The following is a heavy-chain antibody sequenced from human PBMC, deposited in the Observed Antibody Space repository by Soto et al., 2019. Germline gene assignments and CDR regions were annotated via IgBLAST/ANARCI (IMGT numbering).Heavy chain of an antibody. Sequence: QVQLVQVRAEVKNPGASVKVSCKASGYSFTRYGIAWARQAPGQGLEGMGWINTYNGNTNYAQNLQGRVTLTTDTSTSTAYMDLTSLRSNDTAIYYCAMVDVYVTPSPQDVWGQGTTVIVSS. CDR1: GYSFTRYG. CDR3: AMVDVYVTPSPQDV. V-gene: IGHV1-18*01. CDR2: INTYNGNT. J-gene: IGHJ6*02. D-gene: IGHD3-16*01.